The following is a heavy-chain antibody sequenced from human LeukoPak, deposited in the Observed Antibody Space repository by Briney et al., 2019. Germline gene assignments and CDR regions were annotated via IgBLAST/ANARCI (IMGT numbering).Heavy chain of an antibody. V-gene: IGHV1-24*01. CDR1: GYTLTELS. Sequence: ASVKVSCKVSGYTLTELSMHWVRQAPGKGLEWVGGFDPEDGETIYAQKFQGRVTMTEDTSTDTAYMELSSLRSEDTAVYYCAKNLRTIFGVVYYFDYWGQGTLVTVSS. CDR2: FDPEDGET. J-gene: IGHJ4*02. D-gene: IGHD3-3*01. CDR3: AKNLRTIFGVVYYFDY.